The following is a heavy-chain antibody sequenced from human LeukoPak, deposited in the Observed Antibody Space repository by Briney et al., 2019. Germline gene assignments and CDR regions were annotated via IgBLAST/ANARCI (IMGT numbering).Heavy chain of an antibody. CDR3: ARDRVGAALFDY. CDR2: IHYSGST. D-gene: IGHD1-26*01. V-gene: IGHV4-39*07. Sequence: SETLSLTCTVSGGSITTSTYFWGWIRQPPGKGLEWIGTIHYSGSTYYDPSLKSRVTISIDTSKNQFSLKLSSVTAADTAVYYCARDRVGAALFDYWGQGTLVTVSS. CDR1: GGSITTSTYF. J-gene: IGHJ4*02.